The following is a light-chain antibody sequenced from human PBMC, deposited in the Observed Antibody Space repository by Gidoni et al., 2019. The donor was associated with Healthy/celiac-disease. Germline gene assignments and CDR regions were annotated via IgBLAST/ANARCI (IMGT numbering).Light chain of an antibody. Sequence: QSALTQPASVSGSPGQSLPISCTGPSSDVGGYNYVSWYQQHPGKAPKLMIYDVSNRPSGVSNRFSGSKSGNTASLTISVLQAEDEADYYCSSYTSSSTLYVFGTGTKVTVL. V-gene: IGLV2-14*01. CDR3: SSYTSSSTLYV. CDR2: DVS. CDR1: SSDVGGYNY. J-gene: IGLJ1*01.